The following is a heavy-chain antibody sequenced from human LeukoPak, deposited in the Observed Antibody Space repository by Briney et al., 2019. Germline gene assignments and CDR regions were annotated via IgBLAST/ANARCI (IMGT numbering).Heavy chain of an antibody. CDR3: TRQECSGGSCSYVDF. CDR1: GFDFSGFY. J-gene: IGHJ4*02. Sequence: PRGSLRLSCAASGFDFSGFYVHWVRQASGRGLEWVGLIRNKPNSYTTVYAASVKGRFTISRDDSKNTAYLQMNSLKAEDTAVYYCTRQECSGGSCSYVDFWGQGTLVTVSS. CDR2: IRNKPNSYTT. D-gene: IGHD2-15*01. V-gene: IGHV3-73*01.